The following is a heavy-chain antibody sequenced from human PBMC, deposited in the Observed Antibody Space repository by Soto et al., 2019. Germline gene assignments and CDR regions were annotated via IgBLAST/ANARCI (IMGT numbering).Heavy chain of an antibody. CDR2: ISSSSSYI. CDR1: GFTFSSYS. V-gene: IGHV3-21*01. D-gene: IGHD1-7*01. CDR3: ARDRAPYRYSWNFASKRNYYGMDV. Sequence: EVQLVESGGGLVKPGGSLRLSCAASGFTFSSYSMNWVRQAPGKGLEWVSSISSSSSYIYYADSVKGRFTISRDNAKNSLYLQMNSLRAEDTAVYYCARDRAPYRYSWNFASKRNYYGMDVWGQGTTVTVSS. J-gene: IGHJ6*02.